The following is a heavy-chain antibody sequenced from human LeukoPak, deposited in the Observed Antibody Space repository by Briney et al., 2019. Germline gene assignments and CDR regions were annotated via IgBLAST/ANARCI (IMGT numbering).Heavy chain of an antibody. Sequence: SETPSLTCTVSGGSISSSSYYWGWIRQPPGKGLEWIGSIYYSGSTYYNPSLKSRVTISVDTSKNQFSLKLSSVTAADTAVYYCARTGGIVVVAATVDYWGQGTLVTVSS. CDR2: IYYSGST. V-gene: IGHV4-39*01. D-gene: IGHD2-15*01. CDR3: ARTGGIVVVAATVDY. CDR1: GGSISSSSYY. J-gene: IGHJ4*02.